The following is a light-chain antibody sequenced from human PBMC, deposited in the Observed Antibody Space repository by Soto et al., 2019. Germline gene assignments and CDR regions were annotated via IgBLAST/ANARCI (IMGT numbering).Light chain of an antibody. Sequence: QSALTQPASVSGSPGQSITISCTGTSSDVGGYNYVSWYQQHPGKAPKLMIYEVSNRPSGVSNRFSGSKSGNTASLTISGLQAEDEADYYCSSYTRSSTYVVFGGGTQVTVL. V-gene: IGLV2-14*01. CDR2: EVS. CDR3: SSYTRSSTYVV. CDR1: SSDVGGYNY. J-gene: IGLJ2*01.